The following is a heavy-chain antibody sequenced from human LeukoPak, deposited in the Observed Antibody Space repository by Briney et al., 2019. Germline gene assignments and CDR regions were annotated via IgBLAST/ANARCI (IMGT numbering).Heavy chain of an antibody. V-gene: IGHV3-30*04. D-gene: IGHD6-19*01. CDR1: GFTFSSYA. Sequence: GRSLRLSCAASGFTFSSYAMHWVRQAPGKGLEWVAVISYDGSNKYYADSVKGRFTISRDNSKNTLYLQMNSLRAEDTAVYYCAKEGAVAGTNYYYYYGMDVWGQGTTVTVSS. J-gene: IGHJ6*02. CDR2: ISYDGSNK. CDR3: AKEGAVAGTNYYYYYGMDV.